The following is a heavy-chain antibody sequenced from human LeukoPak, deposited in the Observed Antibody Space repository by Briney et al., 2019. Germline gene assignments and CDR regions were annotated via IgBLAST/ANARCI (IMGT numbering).Heavy chain of an antibody. Sequence: PSETLSLACTVSGGSISSYYWSWIRQPAGKGLEWIGRIYTSGSTNYNPSLKSRVTISVDKSKNQFSLKLSSVTAADTAVYYCARDPAPYYFDYWGQGTLVTVSS. CDR1: GGSISSYY. CDR2: IYTSGST. V-gene: IGHV4-4*07. J-gene: IGHJ4*02. CDR3: ARDPAPYYFDY.